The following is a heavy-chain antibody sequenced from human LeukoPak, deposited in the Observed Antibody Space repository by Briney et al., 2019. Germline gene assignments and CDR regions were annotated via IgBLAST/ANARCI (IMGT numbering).Heavy chain of an antibody. V-gene: IGHV3-21*01. CDR1: GFTFSSYS. Sequence: GGSLRLSCAASGFTFSSYSMNWVRQAPGKGLEWVSSISNSSSYIYYADSVKGRFTISRDNAKNSLYLQMNSLRAEDTAVYYCASRSSVAGTGPGWGQGTLVTVSS. J-gene: IGHJ4*02. CDR3: ASRSSVAGTGPG. CDR2: ISNSSSYI. D-gene: IGHD6-13*01.